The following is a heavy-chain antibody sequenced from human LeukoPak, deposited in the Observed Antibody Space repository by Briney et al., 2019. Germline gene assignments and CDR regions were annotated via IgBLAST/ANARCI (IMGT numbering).Heavy chain of an antibody. J-gene: IGHJ4*02. Sequence: ASVKVSCKASGYTFTNYAMNWVRQAPGQGLEWMGGIIPIFGTANYAQKFQGRVTITTDESTSTAYMELSSLRSEDTAVYYCASTHRGGFDYWGQGTLVTVSS. CDR1: GYTFTNYA. V-gene: IGHV1-69*05. D-gene: IGHD1-14*01. CDR2: IIPIFGTA. CDR3: ASTHRGGFDY.